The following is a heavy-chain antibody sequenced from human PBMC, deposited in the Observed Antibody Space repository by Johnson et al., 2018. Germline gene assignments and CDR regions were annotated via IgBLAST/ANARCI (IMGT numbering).Heavy chain of an antibody. Sequence: QVQLQESGPGLVRPSETLSLTCTVSGDSVTTNTHYWGWIRQSPGKGLEWIVTLYHTGTTFHNPTLKRRVTISVDTSKNQFSLKLSSVTAADTAVYYCARGGDDDYYYMYVWGKGTTVTVSS. CDR1: GDSVTTNTHY. J-gene: IGHJ6*03. D-gene: IGHD3-16*01. CDR2: LYHTGTT. CDR3: ARGGDDDYYYMYV. V-gene: IGHV4-39*07.